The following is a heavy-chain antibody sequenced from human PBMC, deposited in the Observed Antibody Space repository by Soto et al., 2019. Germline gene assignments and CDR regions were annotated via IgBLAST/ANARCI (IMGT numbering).Heavy chain of an antibody. Sequence: AGGSLRLSCAASGFIFRDYAMYWVRQAPGKGLEWVSVISGSDGTTFYADSVRGRVTSSRDNSRNMVYLQMISLRAEDTAVYYCAKVIGGSESYWGGSHYYYALDVWGQGTTVTVSS. CDR3: AKVIGGSESYWGGSHYYYALDV. CDR2: ISGSDGTT. D-gene: IGHD3-10*01. J-gene: IGHJ6*02. V-gene: IGHV3-23*01. CDR1: GFIFRDYA.